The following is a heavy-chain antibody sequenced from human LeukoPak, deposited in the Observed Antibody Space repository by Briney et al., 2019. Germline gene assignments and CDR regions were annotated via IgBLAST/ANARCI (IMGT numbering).Heavy chain of an antibody. CDR2: ISGRGDST. CDR1: RFTFSSHA. CDR3: ARAGAPGRGAFDI. J-gene: IGHJ3*02. V-gene: IGHV3-23*01. Sequence: GGSLRLSCAASRFTFSSHAMSWVRQAPGKGLEWVSVISGRGDSTHYADSVKGRFTISRDNAKNSLYLQMISLRAEDTAVYYCARAGAPGRGAFDIWGQGTMVTVSS. D-gene: IGHD1-14*01.